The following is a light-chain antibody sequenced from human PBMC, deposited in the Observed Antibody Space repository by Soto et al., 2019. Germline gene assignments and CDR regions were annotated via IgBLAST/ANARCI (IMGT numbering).Light chain of an antibody. V-gene: IGKV3-20*01. J-gene: IGKJ5*01. CDR1: QSVSTTY. CDR2: GAS. CDR3: QHYGGSFT. Sequence: VLTQSPGTLSFSPGDRATLSCRASQSVSTTYLAWYQQKPGQAPRLLIHGASSRATGIPDRFSGSGSGTDFILTISRLQPEDFAVYYCQHYGGSFTFGQGTRLEIK.